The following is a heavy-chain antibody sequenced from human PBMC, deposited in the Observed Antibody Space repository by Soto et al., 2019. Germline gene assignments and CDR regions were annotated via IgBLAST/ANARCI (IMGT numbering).Heavy chain of an antibody. Sequence: PSETLSLTCAVYGGSFSGYYWSWIRQPPGKGLEWIGEINHSGSTNYNPSLKSRVTISVDTSKNQFSLKLSSVTAADTAVYYCATSAAGNQFDYWGQGTLVTVSS. J-gene: IGHJ4*02. V-gene: IGHV4-34*01. D-gene: IGHD6-13*01. CDR3: ATSAAGNQFDY. CDR2: INHSGST. CDR1: GGSFSGYY.